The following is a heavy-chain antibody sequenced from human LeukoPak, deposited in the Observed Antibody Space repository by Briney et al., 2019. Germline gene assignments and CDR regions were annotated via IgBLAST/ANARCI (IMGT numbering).Heavy chain of an antibody. CDR2: IRRKTDGGTT. D-gene: IGHD3-10*01. V-gene: IGHV3-15*01. Sequence: GGSLRLSCAASGFTFSNAWMSWVRQAPGKGLEWVGRIRRKTDGGTTDYAAPVKGRFTISRDDSKNTLYLQMNSLRAEDTAVYYCARDKSITMVRGVILNWGQGTLVTVSS. J-gene: IGHJ4*02. CDR3: ARDKSITMVRGVILN. CDR1: GFTFSNAW.